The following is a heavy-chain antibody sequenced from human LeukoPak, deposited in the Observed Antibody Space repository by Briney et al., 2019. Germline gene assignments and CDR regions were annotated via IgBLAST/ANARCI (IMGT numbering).Heavy chain of an antibody. Sequence: GGSLRLSCAASGFTFSSYWMHWVRQAPGKGLVWVSRINTDGSTTNYADSVKGRFTVSRDNAKNTLYLQMNSLRAEDTAMYYCARGDGSGSYRDTFDYWGRGTLVTVSS. CDR1: GFTFSSYW. J-gene: IGHJ4*02. CDR3: ARGDGSGSYRDTFDY. CDR2: INTDGSTT. D-gene: IGHD3-10*01. V-gene: IGHV3-74*01.